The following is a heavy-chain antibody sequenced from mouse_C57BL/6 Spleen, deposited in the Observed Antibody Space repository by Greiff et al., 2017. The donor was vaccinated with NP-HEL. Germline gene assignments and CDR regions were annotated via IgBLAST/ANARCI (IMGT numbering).Heavy chain of an antibody. Sequence: QVHVKQPGTELVKPGASVKLSCKASGYTFTSYWMHWVKQRPGQGLEWIGNINPSNGGTNYNEKFKSKATLTVDKSSSTAYMQLSSLTSEDSAVYYCARWGNYFYYFDYWGQGTTLTVSS. CDR1: GYTFTSYW. J-gene: IGHJ2*01. CDR2: INPSNGGT. D-gene: IGHD2-1*01. V-gene: IGHV1-53*01. CDR3: ARWGNYFYYFDY.